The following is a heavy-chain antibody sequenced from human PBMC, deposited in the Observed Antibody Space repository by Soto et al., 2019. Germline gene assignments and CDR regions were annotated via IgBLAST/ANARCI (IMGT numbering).Heavy chain of an antibody. D-gene: IGHD6-13*01. CDR3: ARVRVGSYNWFDP. V-gene: IGHV3-74*01. J-gene: IGHJ5*02. CDR1: GFSFSSYW. Sequence: GGSLRLSCAVSGFSFSSYWMHWVRQAPGKGLEWVSRINSDGSRTYYADSVKGRFTISRDNAMNTLYLQVNSLRAEDTAVYYCARVRVGSYNWFDPWGQGTLVTVSS. CDR2: INSDGSRT.